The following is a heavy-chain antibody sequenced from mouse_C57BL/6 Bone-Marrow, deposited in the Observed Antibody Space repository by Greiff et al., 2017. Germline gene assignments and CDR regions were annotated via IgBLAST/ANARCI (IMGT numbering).Heavy chain of an antibody. D-gene: IGHD2-4*01. CDR2: INPNNGGT. CDR3: ARDGRLRYFDY. CDR1: GYTFTDYY. Sequence: EVQLQQSGPELVKPGASVKISCKASGYTFTDYYMNWVKQSHGKSLEWIGDINPNNGGTSYNQKFKGKATLTVDKYSSTANMELRSLTSEDSAVYNCARDGRLRYFDYWGQGTTLTDSS. J-gene: IGHJ2*01. V-gene: IGHV1-26*01.